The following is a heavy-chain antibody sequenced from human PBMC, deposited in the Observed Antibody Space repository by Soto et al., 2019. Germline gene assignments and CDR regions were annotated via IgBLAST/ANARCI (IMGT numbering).Heavy chain of an antibody. CDR3: ARGRGRYSSGWSWFDP. CDR2: IFQSGST. Sequence: SETLSLTCGASGGTIRSPDWWTWVRQPPGKGLEWIGEIFQSGSTNYTPSLESRVTISVDKSKNQFSLTLTSVTAADAAVYFCARGRGRYSSGWSWFDPWGQGILVTVSS. J-gene: IGHJ5*02. CDR1: GGTIRSPDW. D-gene: IGHD6-19*01. V-gene: IGHV4-4*02.